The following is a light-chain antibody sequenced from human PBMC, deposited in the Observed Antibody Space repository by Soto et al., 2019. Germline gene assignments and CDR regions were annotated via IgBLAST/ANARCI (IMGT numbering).Light chain of an antibody. Sequence: EIVLTQSPATLSLSPGERATLSCRASQTVSRYLAWYQQKPGQAPRLLIYDASNRATGIPARFSGSGSGTEFTLTISSLEPEEFAVYYCQQRSDWPSSFGGGTKVQIK. V-gene: IGKV3-11*01. CDR1: QTVSRY. J-gene: IGKJ4*01. CDR2: DAS. CDR3: QQRSDWPSS.